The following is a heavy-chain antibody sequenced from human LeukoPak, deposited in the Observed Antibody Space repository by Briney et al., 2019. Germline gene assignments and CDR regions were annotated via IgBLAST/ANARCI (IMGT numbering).Heavy chain of an antibody. V-gene: IGHV3-7*01. CDR3: VREPFSFRFDP. CDR1: GFTFSSDW. J-gene: IGHJ5*02. CDR2: IEKDGSEK. D-gene: IGHD3-3*02. Sequence: GGSLRLSCAASGFTFSSDWMSWDRQAPGKGLEWVANIEKDGSEKNYVDSVKGRFTIFRDNAKNSLYLQMNSLRAEDTAVYYCVREPFSFRFDPWGQGTLVTVSS.